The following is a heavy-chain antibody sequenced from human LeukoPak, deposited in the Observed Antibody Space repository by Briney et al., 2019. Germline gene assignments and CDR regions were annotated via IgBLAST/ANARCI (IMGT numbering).Heavy chain of an antibody. CDR3: ARDSGSYGPAFDI. V-gene: IGHV1-69*01. CDR1: GGTFSSYA. J-gene: IGHJ3*02. D-gene: IGHD1-26*01. Sequence: ASVKVSCKASGGTFSSYAISWVRQAPGQGLEWMGGIIPIFGTANYAQKFQGRVTITADESTSTAYMELSSLRSEDTAVYYCARDSGSYGPAFDIWGQGTMVTVSS. CDR2: IIPIFGTA.